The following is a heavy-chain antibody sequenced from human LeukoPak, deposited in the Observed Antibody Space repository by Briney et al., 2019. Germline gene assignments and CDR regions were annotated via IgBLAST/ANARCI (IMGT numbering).Heavy chain of an antibody. CDR1: GYTLTELS. CDR3: ATVPTYYYDSSGRNWFDP. V-gene: IGHV1-24*01. D-gene: IGHD3-22*01. Sequence: ASVKVSCKVSGYTLTELSMHWVRQAPGKGLEWMGGFDPEDGETIYAQKFQGRVTMTEDTSTDTAYMELSSLRSEDTAVYYCATVPTYYYDSSGRNWFDPWGQGTLVTVSS. CDR2: FDPEDGET. J-gene: IGHJ5*02.